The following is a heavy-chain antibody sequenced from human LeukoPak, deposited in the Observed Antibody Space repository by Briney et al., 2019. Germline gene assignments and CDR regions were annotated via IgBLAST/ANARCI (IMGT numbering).Heavy chain of an antibody. D-gene: IGHD1-26*01. CDR1: GFAFTSYS. J-gene: IGHJ4*02. CDR2: TSDRGDYT. V-gene: IGHV3-23*01. Sequence: GSLRLSCAASGFAFTSYSMSWVRQAPGKGLEWVSGTSDRGDYTYYADSVKGRFTISRDNSKNTLYLQMNSLRAEDTALYFCAKKAQYNGNYPLDYWGQGTLVTVSS. CDR3: AKKAQYNGNYPLDY.